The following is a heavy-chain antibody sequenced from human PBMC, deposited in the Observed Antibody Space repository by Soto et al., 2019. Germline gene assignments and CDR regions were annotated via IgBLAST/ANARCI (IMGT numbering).Heavy chain of an antibody. CDR1: GYTFTIYY. J-gene: IGHJ6*03. D-gene: IGHD6-19*01. Sequence: ASVKVSCKASGYTFTIYYINWVRQATGQGLEWMGWMNPNSGNTGYAQKFQGRVTMTRNTSISTAYMELSSLRSEDTAVYYCARAVTPSGYYYYYYMDVWGKGTTVSVSS. CDR2: MNPNSGNT. V-gene: IGHV1-8*01. CDR3: ARAVTPSGYYYYYYMDV.